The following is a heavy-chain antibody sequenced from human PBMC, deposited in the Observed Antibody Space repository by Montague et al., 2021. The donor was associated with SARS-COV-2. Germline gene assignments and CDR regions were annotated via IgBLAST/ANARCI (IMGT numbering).Heavy chain of an antibody. CDR1: GDSIGSKGYY. D-gene: IGHD4-17*01. J-gene: IGHJ4*02. Sequence: SETLSLTCSVSGDSIGSKGYYWGWIRQSPGKGLEWIGTIYSGGTVSYSGTTYYNPSLKSRVTISVDTSKNQFSLKLTSVTASDTAVYYCARGTRHDYGDSYYFDYWGQGALVTVSS. CDR2: IYSGGTVSYSGTT. V-gene: IGHV4-39*01. CDR3: ARGTRHDYGDSYYFDY.